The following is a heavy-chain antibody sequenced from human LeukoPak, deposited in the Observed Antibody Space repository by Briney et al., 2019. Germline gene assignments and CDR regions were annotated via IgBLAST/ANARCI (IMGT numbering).Heavy chain of an antibody. V-gene: IGHV4-59*08. CDR1: GGSISNHY. Sequence: SETLSLTCTVSGGSISNHYWSWIRQPPGKGLEYIGNIYYSGSTNYNPSLKSRITVSVDASKNQFPLKLSSVTAADTAVYYCARLGSGAWPYYFDYWGQGTLVTVSS. CDR3: ARLGSGAWPYYFDY. CDR2: IYYSGST. D-gene: IGHD2-15*01. J-gene: IGHJ4*02.